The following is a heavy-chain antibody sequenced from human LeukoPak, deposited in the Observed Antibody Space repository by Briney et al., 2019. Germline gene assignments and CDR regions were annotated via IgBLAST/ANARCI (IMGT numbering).Heavy chain of an antibody. Sequence: SETLCLTCTVSGASISGYYWSWIRQPAGKGLEWIGLISTSGSPNYNPSVKSRITMSVDTSKNQFSLRLTSVTAADTAVYFCARDLSTPPYNWFDPWGEGTLVTVSS. V-gene: IGHV4-4*07. J-gene: IGHJ5*02. CDR3: ARDLSTPPYNWFDP. CDR2: ISTSGSP. D-gene: IGHD2-2*01. CDR1: GASISGYY.